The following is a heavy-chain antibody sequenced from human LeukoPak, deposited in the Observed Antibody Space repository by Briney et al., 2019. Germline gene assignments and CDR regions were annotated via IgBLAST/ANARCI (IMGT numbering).Heavy chain of an antibody. J-gene: IGHJ6*02. CDR2: IYYTGTT. D-gene: IGHD4-17*01. CDR3: AREDPQTTVPEGMDV. Sequence: SETLSLTCSVSGGSISTYYWSWIRQLPGKGLEWIGYIYYTGTTNHNPSLRSRVTISVDTSRNQFSLRLSSVTAADTAVYYCAREDPQTTVPEGMDVWGHGTPVIVSS. V-gene: IGHV4-59*01. CDR1: GGSISTYY.